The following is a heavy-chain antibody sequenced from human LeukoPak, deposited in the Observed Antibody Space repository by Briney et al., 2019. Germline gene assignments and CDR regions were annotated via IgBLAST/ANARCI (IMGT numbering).Heavy chain of an antibody. CDR1: GGSVSSSLNY. D-gene: IGHD3-9*01. CDR2: TYYTGST. J-gene: IGHJ4*02. CDR3: ARLSKGRYFDYIFDY. Sequence: PSETLSLTCTVSGGSVSSSLNYWVWIRQPPGKGLEWIGNTYYTGSTYSNPTLKSRATMSVDTSKNQFSLKLNSVTAADTPVYYCARLSKGRYFDYIFDYWGQGTLLTVSS. V-gene: IGHV4-39*01.